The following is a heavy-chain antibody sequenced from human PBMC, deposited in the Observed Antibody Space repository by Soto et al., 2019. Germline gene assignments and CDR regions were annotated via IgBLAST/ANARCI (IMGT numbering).Heavy chain of an antibody. J-gene: IGHJ4*02. CDR3: AGRGYSFGDFDY. CDR1: GGSISSGGYY. D-gene: IGHD5-18*01. CDR2: IYYSGST. V-gene: IGHV4-31*03. Sequence: QVQLQESGPGLVKPSQTLSLTCTVSGGSISSGGYYWSWIRQHPGKCLEWIGYIYYSGSTYYNPSLKSGVTISVDTSKNQFSLKLSSVTAADTAVYYCAGRGYSFGDFDYWGQGTLVTVSS.